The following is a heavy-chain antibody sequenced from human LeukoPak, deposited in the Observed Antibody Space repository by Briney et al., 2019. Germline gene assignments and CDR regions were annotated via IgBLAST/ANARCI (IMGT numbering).Heavy chain of an antibody. V-gene: IGHV4-59*12. Sequence: SETLSLTCTVSGGSISSYYWSWIRQPPGKGLEWIGYIYYSGSTNYNPSLKSRVTISVDTSKNQFSLKLSSVTAADTAVYYCARGGVAIYYYYYYMDVWAKGPRSPSP. D-gene: IGHD2-21*01. CDR2: IYYSGST. J-gene: IGHJ6*03. CDR1: GGSISSYY. CDR3: ARGGVAIYYYYYYMDV.